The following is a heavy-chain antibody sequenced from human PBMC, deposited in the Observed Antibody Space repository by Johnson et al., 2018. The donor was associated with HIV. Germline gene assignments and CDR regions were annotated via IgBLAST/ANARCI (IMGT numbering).Heavy chain of an antibody. V-gene: IGHV3-11*06. D-gene: IGHD3-22*01. CDR3: ARSRYDSSGYGI. J-gene: IGHJ3*02. Sequence: VQLEESGGGLVKPGGSLRLSCAASGFTFSDYYMSWIRQVPGKGLEWVSGLNWNGGNTGYVDSVKGRFTISRDNAKNSLYLQMNSLRAEDTAVYYCARSRYDSSGYGIWGQGTMVTVSS. CDR1: GFTFSDYY. CDR2: LNWNGGNT.